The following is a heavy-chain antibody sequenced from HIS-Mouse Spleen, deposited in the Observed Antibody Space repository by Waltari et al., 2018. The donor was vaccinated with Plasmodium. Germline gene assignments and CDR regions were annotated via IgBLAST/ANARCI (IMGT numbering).Heavy chain of an antibody. Sequence: EVQLLESGGGLVQPGGSLRLYCAASGFTFSSYAMSWFRQVPGEGLEWVSAMCVIGGSTYAAASVQGRFTISRGYFKNTLYLQVNSLRAEDTAVYYCAKSSKGAGDLWDYWGQGTLVTVSS. CDR2: MCVIGGST. CDR1: GFTFSSYA. CDR3: AKSSKGAGDLWDY. D-gene: IGHD7-27*01. J-gene: IGHJ4*02. V-gene: IGHV3-23*01.